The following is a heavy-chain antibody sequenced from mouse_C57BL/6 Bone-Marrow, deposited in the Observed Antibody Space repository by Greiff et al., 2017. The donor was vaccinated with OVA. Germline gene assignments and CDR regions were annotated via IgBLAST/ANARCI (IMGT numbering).Heavy chain of an antibody. CDR2: IDPETGGT. D-gene: IGHD2-5*01. CDR3: TRGYSNYYAMDY. CDR1: GYTFTDYE. J-gene: IGHJ4*01. Sequence: QVHVKQSGAELVRPGASVTLSCKASGYTFTDYEMHWVKQTPVHGLEWIGAIDPETGGTAYHQKFKGKAILTAANSSSTAYMEIRSLTSEDSAVYYCTRGYSNYYAMDYWGQGTAVSVSS. V-gene: IGHV1-15*01.